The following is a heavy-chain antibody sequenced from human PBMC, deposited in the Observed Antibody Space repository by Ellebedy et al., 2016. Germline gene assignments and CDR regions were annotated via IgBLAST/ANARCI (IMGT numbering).Heavy chain of an antibody. Sequence: SETLSLXXSVSGSTISKTSYFWGWIRQPPGKGLECIGNIYYRGSTYYNPSLKSRVTLSVDTSRNQFSLRLTSVTAADTALYFCAKQVRSSSWSAFDIWGQGTVVTVSS. CDR2: IYYRGST. CDR3: AKQVRSSSWSAFDI. CDR1: GSTISKTSYF. J-gene: IGHJ3*02. D-gene: IGHD6-13*01. V-gene: IGHV4-39*01.